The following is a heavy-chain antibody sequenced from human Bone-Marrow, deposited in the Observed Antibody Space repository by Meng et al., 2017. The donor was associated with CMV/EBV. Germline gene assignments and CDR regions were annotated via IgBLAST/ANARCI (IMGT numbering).Heavy chain of an antibody. CDR3: VRDGHSWNFDY. D-gene: IGHD6-13*01. Sequence: GESLKISCAASGFTFSSYSMNWVRQAPGEGLEWVSYISSSSSTIYYADSVKGRFTISRDNAKNTLYLQMNTLRVEDTAVYYCVRDGHSWNFDYWGQGSLVTVSS. CDR1: GFTFSSYS. CDR2: ISSSSSTI. J-gene: IGHJ4*02. V-gene: IGHV3-48*04.